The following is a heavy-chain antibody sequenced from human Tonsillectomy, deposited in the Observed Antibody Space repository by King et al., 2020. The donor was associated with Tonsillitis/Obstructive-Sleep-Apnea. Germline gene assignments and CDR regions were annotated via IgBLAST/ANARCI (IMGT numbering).Heavy chain of an antibody. CDR3: ARAYNWNDELDY. CDR1: GGSFSTYY. CDR2: IYHSGST. D-gene: IGHD1-20*01. V-gene: IGHV4-59*01. J-gene: IGHJ4*02. Sequence: QLQESGPGLVKPSETLSLTCTVSGGSFSTYYWSWIRQPPGKELQWIGNIYHSGSTYYNPSLKSRVTISLDTSRNQFSLELRSVTAADTAVYYCARAYNWNDELDYWGQGTLVTVSS.